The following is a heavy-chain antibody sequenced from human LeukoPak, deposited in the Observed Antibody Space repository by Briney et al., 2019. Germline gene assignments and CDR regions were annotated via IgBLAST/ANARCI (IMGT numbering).Heavy chain of an antibody. D-gene: IGHD3-22*01. V-gene: IGHV3-30*04. CDR3: ARDLNDSPY. J-gene: IGHJ4*02. Sequence: PGRSLRLSCAASGFTFSSYAMHWVRQAPGKGLEWVAVISYDGSNKYYADSVKGRFTISRDKSKNTLYLQMNSLRAEDTAVYYCARDLNDSPYWGQGTLVTVSS. CDR1: GFTFSSYA. CDR2: ISYDGSNK.